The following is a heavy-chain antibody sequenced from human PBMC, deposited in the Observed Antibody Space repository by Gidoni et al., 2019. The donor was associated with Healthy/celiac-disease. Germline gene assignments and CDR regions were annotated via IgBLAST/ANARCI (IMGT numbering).Heavy chain of an antibody. Sequence: QVQLVESGGGVVQPGRSLRLSCAASGFTFSSYGMHWVRQAPGKGLEWVAVIWYDGSNKYYADSVKGRFTISRDNSKNTLYLQMNSLRAEDTAVYYCARTVPATATNPLDYWGQGTLVTVSS. CDR3: ARTVPATATNPLDY. D-gene: IGHD2-2*01. CDR1: GFTFSSYG. CDR2: IWYDGSNK. V-gene: IGHV3-33*08. J-gene: IGHJ4*02.